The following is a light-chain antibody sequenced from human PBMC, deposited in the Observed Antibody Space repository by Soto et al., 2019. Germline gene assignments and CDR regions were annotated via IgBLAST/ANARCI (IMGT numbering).Light chain of an antibody. CDR1: QSFGNNY. V-gene: IGKV3-20*01. CDR2: GAS. Sequence: EIVLTQSPGTLSLSPGERATLSCKASQSFGNNYLAWYQQKPGQAPMLLIYGASTRATGIPDRFSGSGSGTDFTLIISRLGPEDFAVYYCQQYVSSPLTFGGGTKVDIK. J-gene: IGKJ4*01. CDR3: QQYVSSPLT.